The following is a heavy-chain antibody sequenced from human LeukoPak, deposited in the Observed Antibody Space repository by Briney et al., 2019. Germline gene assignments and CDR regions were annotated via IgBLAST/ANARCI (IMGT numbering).Heavy chain of an antibody. J-gene: IGHJ3*01. CDR1: GFTFSDYA. CDR3: ARGAPPDV. CDR2: ISYDGSNK. Sequence: GGSLRLSCAATGFTFSDYATYWVRQAPGKGLEWVAAISYDGSNKYDADSVEGRFTISRDNSKNTLYLQMNSLRPEDTAVYYCARGAPPDVWGQGSMVTVSS. V-gene: IGHV3-30-3*01.